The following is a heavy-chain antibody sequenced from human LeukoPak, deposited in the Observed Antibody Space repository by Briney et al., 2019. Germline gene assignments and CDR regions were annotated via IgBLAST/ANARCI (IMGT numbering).Heavy chain of an antibody. J-gene: IGHJ4*02. D-gene: IGHD1/OR15-1a*01. CDR2: ISWNSGSI. CDR3: AKDKHWNIPWYFDY. Sequence: PGGSLRLSCAASGFTFDDYAMHWVRQAPGKGLEWVSGISWNSGSIGYADSVKGRFTISRDNAKNSLYLQMNSLRAEDTALYYCAKDKHWNIPWYFDYWGQGTLVTVSS. V-gene: IGHV3-9*01. CDR1: GFTFDDYA.